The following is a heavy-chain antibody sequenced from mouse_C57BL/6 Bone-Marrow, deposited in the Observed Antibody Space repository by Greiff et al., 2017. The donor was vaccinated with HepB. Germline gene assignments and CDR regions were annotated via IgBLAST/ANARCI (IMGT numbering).Heavy chain of an antibody. CDR2: ISDGGSYT. V-gene: IGHV5-4*03. D-gene: IGHD2-2*01. CDR1: GFTFSSYA. CDR3: ARGYYGYDEGFAY. J-gene: IGHJ3*01. Sequence: EVMLVESGGGLVKPGGSLKLSCAASGFTFSSYAMSWVRQTPEKRLEWVATISDGGSYTYYPDNVKGRFSISRDTAKNNLYLQMSHLKSEGTAMYYCARGYYGYDEGFAYWGQGTLVTVSA.